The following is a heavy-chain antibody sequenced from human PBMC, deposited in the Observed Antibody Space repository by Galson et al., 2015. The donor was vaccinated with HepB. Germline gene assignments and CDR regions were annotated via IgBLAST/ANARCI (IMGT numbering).Heavy chain of an antibody. V-gene: IGHV4-59*08. Sequence: ETLSLTCTVSGGSISSYYWSWIRQPPGKGLEWIGYIYYSGSTNYNPSLKSRVTISVDTSKNQFSLKLSSVTAADTAVYYCARLSDGRGSYYAGQVDYWGQGTLVTVSS. D-gene: IGHD1-26*01. CDR1: GGSISSYY. CDR3: ARLSDGRGSYYAGQVDY. CDR2: IYYSGST. J-gene: IGHJ4*02.